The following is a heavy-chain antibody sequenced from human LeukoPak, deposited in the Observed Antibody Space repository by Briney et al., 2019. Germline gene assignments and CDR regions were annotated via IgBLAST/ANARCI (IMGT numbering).Heavy chain of an antibody. CDR2: VNLQGST. CDR1: GGSITSTNY. J-gene: IGHJ4*02. Sequence: SETLSLTCGVSGGSITSTNYWTWVRQPPGKGLEWIGEVNLQGSTNYNPSLMGRVAISVDMSGNHISLQLTSVTAADTAVYYCAREGGPYRPLDYSGQGTLVTVSS. V-gene: IGHV4-4*02. CDR3: AREGGPYRPLDY.